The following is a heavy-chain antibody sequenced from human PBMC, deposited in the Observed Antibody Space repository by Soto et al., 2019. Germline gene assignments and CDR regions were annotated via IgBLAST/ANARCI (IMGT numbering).Heavy chain of an antibody. CDR3: ARETLYCSGGSCYGNWFDP. D-gene: IGHD2-15*01. V-gene: IGHV1-2*04. J-gene: IGHJ5*02. Sequence: GASVKVSCKASGYTFTGYYMHWVRQAPGQGLEWMGWINPNSGGTNYAQKFQGWVTMTRDTSISTAYMELSRLRSDDTAVYYCARETLYCSGGSCYGNWFDPWGQGTLVTVSS. CDR2: INPNSGGT. CDR1: GYTFTGYY.